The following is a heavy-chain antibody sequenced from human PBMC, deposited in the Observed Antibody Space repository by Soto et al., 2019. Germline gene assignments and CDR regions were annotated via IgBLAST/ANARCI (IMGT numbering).Heavy chain of an antibody. CDR2: IYYSGST. CDR1: GGSISSYY. J-gene: IGHJ6*03. V-gene: IGHV4-59*01. D-gene: IGHD2-2*01. CDR3: ARIPSIVVVPAAMVDYYYMDV. Sequence: SETLSLTCTVSGGSISSYYWSWIRQPPGKGLEWIGYIYYSGSTNYNPSLKSRVTISVDTSKNQFSLKLSSVTAADTAVYYCARIPSIVVVPAAMVDYYYMDVWGKGTTVTVSS.